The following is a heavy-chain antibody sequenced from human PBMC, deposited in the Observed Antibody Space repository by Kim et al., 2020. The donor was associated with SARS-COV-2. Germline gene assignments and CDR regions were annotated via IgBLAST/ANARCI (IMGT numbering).Heavy chain of an antibody. CDR3: ARARITMIVVVTYFDY. V-gene: IGHV4-31*02. D-gene: IGHD3-22*01. J-gene: IGHJ4*02. Sequence: SLKSRVTISVDTSKNHFSLQLSSVTAADTAVYYCARARITMIVVVTYFDYWGQGTLVTVSS.